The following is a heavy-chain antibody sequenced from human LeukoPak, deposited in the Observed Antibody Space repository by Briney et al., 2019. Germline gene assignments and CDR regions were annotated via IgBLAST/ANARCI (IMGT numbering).Heavy chain of an antibody. CDR3: ARTYLGYYDSSGYAYYFDY. D-gene: IGHD3-22*01. Sequence: PSETLPLTCTVSDGSISSYYWSWIRQPPGKGLEWIGYIYYNGNTKYNPSLKSRVTISVDTSKNQFSLKLRSVTAADTAVYYCARTYLGYYDSSGYAYYFDYWGQGTLVPVSS. V-gene: IGHV4-59*08. CDR2: IYYNGNT. CDR1: DGSISSYY. J-gene: IGHJ4*02.